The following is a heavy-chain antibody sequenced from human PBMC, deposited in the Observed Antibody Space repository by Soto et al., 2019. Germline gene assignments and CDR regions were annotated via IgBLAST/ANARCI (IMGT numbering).Heavy chain of an antibody. J-gene: IGHJ4*02. CDR1: GFTFSDSA. D-gene: IGHD4-17*01. CDR2: IWYDGSKI. V-gene: IGHV3-33*01. Sequence: QVQLVESGGGVVQPGRSLRVSCTASGFTFSDSAMHWVRQDPGKGLEWVALIWYDGSKIYYADSVHVRFTSSRDNSKNTVYLQLNSLRAEDTAVYYCARVYGDYAPDHWGQGTLVTVSS. CDR3: ARVYGDYAPDH.